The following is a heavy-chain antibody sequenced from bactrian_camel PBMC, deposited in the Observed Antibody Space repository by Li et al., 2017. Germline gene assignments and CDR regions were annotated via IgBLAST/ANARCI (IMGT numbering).Heavy chain of an antibody. J-gene: IGHJ6*01. CDR3: VADLAPISFMAMMIVLGRAPPLGIWY. V-gene: IGHV3S42*01. Sequence: VQLVESGGGSVQAGGSLTLSCAVSGYTYPLSCMAWFRQAPGKEREGVATFYTSPGVLTYADSVKGRFTISLSNAKNTLFLQMDNLQPNDTAMYYCVADLAPISFMAMMIVLGRAPPLGIWYLGPGDPGHRL. CDR1: GYTYPLSC. D-gene: IGHD7*01. CDR2: FYTSPGVL.